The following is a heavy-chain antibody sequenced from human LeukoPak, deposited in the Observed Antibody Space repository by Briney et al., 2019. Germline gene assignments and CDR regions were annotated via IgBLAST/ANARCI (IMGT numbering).Heavy chain of an antibody. Sequence: GGSLRLSCAASGFTFSSYEMNWVRQAPGKGLEWVSYISSGGSTIYYADSVKGRFTISRDNAKNSLYLQMNSLRAEDTAVYYCARGQRYCSSSSCPWEPFDYWGQGTLVTVSS. D-gene: IGHD2-2*01. J-gene: IGHJ4*02. CDR3: ARGQRYCSSSSCPWEPFDY. CDR2: ISSGGSTI. V-gene: IGHV3-48*03. CDR1: GFTFSSYE.